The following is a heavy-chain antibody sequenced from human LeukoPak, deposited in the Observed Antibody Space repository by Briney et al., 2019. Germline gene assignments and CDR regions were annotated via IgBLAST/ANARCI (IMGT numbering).Heavy chain of an antibody. V-gene: IGHV3-7*01. CDR2: IKQDGSEQ. J-gene: IGHJ5*02. D-gene: IGHD3-10*01. CDR1: RFTFTTYW. CDR3: ARPLMYYYGSETYFWFDP. Sequence: PGGSLRLSCAASRFTFTTYWMGWVRQAPGKGLEWVANIKQDGSEQYYVDSVKGRFTISRDNAKNSLSLQTNSLRAEDTAVYYCARPLMYYYGSETYFWFDPWGQGTLVTVSS.